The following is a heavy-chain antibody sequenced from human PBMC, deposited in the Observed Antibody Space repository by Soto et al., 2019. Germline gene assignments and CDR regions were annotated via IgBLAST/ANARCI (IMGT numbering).Heavy chain of an antibody. Sequence: VASVKVSCKASGYTFTSYGISWVRQAPGQGLEWMGWISAYNGNTNYAQKLQGRVTMTTDTSTSTAYMELRSLRSDDTAVYYCARDNYYYDSSAPPPRWFGPWGQGTLVTVSS. J-gene: IGHJ5*02. CDR2: ISAYNGNT. D-gene: IGHD3-22*01. CDR3: ARDNYYYDSSAPPPRWFGP. CDR1: GYTFTSYG. V-gene: IGHV1-18*01.